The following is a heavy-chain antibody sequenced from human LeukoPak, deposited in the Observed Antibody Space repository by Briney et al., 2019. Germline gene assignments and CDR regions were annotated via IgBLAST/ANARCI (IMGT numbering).Heavy chain of an antibody. CDR1: GGSFSGYY. CDR2: INHSGST. Sequence: SETLSLTCAVYGGSFSGYYWSWIRQPPGKGLEWIGEINHSGSTNYNPSLKSRVTISVDTSQSQFSLKLTSVTAADTAVYYCARSYLSRAWSFHSWGQGTVVTVSS. V-gene: IGHV4-34*01. J-gene: IGHJ4*02. CDR3: ARSYLSRAWSFHS. D-gene: IGHD6-19*01.